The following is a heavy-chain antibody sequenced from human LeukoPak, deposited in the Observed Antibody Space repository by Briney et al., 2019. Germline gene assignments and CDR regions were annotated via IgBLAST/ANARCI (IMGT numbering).Heavy chain of an antibody. CDR1: GYIFTSYG. Sequence: ASVKVSCKASGYIFTSYGISWVRQAPGQGLEWMGWISAYNGNRNYAQKFQDRVTMTTDTSTSTANMELRSLRSDDTAVYYCARDRRSYCSGANCDSGTDYWGQGTLVTVSS. J-gene: IGHJ4*02. CDR3: ARDRRSYCSGANCDSGTDY. V-gene: IGHV1-18*01. D-gene: IGHD2-15*01. CDR2: ISAYNGNR.